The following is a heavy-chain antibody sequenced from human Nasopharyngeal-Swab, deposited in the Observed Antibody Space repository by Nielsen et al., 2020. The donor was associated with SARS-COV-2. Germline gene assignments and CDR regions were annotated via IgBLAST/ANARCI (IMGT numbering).Heavy chain of an antibody. D-gene: IGHD1-26*01. CDR1: GFTFSSSA. CDR3: ARGAPSGTSYAEYFQH. CDR2: IGAAGNK. J-gene: IGHJ1*01. V-gene: IGHV3-23*01. Sequence: GESLKISCAASGFTFSSSAISWVRQVPGMGLEWVSVIGAAGNKIYADSVKGRFTISRDNSRNTLYLQMNSLRAEDTAVYYCARGAPSGTSYAEYFQHWGQGTLVTVSS.